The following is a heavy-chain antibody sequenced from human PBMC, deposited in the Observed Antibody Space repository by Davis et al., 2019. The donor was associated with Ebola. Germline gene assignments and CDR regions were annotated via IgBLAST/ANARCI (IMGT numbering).Heavy chain of an antibody. CDR1: GGTFSSYG. D-gene: IGHD6-13*01. V-gene: IGHV1-18*01. CDR2: INPSGGST. J-gene: IGHJ5*02. CDR3: ARAIAAPNWFDP. Sequence: ASVKVSCKASGGTFSSYGISWVRQAPGQGLEWMGIINPSGGSTSYAQKLQGRVTMTTDTSTSTAYMELRSLRSDDTAVYYCARAIAAPNWFDPWGQGTLVTVSS.